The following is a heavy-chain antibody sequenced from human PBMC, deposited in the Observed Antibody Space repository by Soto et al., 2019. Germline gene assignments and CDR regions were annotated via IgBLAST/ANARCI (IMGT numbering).Heavy chain of an antibody. CDR2: ISGAGGST. Sequence: EVQLLESGGGLVQPGGSLRLSCAASQFTFSYYAMGWVRQAPGKGLEWVSLISGAGGSTNYADSVKVRFAISRANSENTLYLQMNSLSAEDTAVYYCAKGRPPFDLWGRGNLVIVSS. J-gene: IGHJ2*01. V-gene: IGHV3-23*01. D-gene: IGHD6-6*01. CDR3: AKGRPPFDL. CDR1: QFTFSYYA.